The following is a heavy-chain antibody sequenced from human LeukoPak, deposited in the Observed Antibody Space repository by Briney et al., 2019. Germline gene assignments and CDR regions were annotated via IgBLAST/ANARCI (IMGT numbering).Heavy chain of an antibody. Sequence: GRSLRLSCAASGFTFRSYALHWVRQAPGKGLEWAAVISDDGNNKYYADSVKGRFTISRDNSRNTLYLQMNSLRAEDTAVYYCARDRSGWSSVIYYWGQGTLVTVSS. CDR2: ISDDGNNK. CDR1: GFTFRSYA. CDR3: ARDRSGWSSVIYY. D-gene: IGHD3-3*01. V-gene: IGHV3-30*04. J-gene: IGHJ4*02.